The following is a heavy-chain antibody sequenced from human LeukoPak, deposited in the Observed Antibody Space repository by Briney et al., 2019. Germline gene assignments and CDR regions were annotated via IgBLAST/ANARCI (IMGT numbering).Heavy chain of an antibody. V-gene: IGHV3-30*02. CDR3: AKADWGPRHY. CDR1: GFTFRSYG. Sequence: PGGSLRLSCAASGFTFRSYGMHWVRQAPGKGLEWVAVIRYDGSNKYYADSVKGRFTISRDNSKNTLYLQMNSLRAEDTAVYYCAKADWGPRHYWGQGTLVTVSS. J-gene: IGHJ4*02. D-gene: IGHD7-27*01. CDR2: IRYDGSNK.